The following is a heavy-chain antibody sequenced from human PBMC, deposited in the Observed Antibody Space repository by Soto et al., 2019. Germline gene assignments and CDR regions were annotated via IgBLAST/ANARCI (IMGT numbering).Heavy chain of an antibody. Sequence: ASVKVSCKASGYTFTDFYIYWVRRAPGQGLEWMGWINPDSGGTNYAQNFQGRVTMTRDTSITTAYMELTRLTSDDTAVYYCARPYCGTNSCHGWFAPWGQGTLVTVSS. D-gene: IGHD2-2*01. CDR1: GYTFTDFY. V-gene: IGHV1-2*02. CDR2: INPDSGGT. CDR3: ARPYCGTNSCHGWFAP. J-gene: IGHJ5*02.